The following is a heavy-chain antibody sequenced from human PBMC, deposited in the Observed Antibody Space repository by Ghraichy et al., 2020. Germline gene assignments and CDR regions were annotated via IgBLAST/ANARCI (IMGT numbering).Heavy chain of an antibody. Sequence: SETLSLTCTVSGGSISSGGYYWSWIRQHPGKGLEWIGYIYYSGSTYYNPSLKSRVTISVDTSKNQFSLKLSSVTAADTAVYYCAETTFTWYFDLWGRGTLVTVSS. CDR3: AETTFTWYFDL. D-gene: IGHD5-12*01. CDR2: IYYSGST. J-gene: IGHJ2*01. CDR1: GGSISSGGYY. V-gene: IGHV4-31*03.